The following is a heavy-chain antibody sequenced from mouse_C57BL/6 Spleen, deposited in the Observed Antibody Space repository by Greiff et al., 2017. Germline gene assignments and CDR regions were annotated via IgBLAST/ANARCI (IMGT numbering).Heavy chain of an antibody. J-gene: IGHJ1*03. CDR2: IDPSDSYT. CDR1: GYTFTSYW. CDR3: ARFPHWYFDV. Sequence: QVQLQQPGAELVKPGASVKLSCKASGYTFTSYWMQWVKQRPGQGLEWIGEIDPSDSYTNYNQKFKGKATLTVDTSSSTAYMQLSSLTSEDSAVYYCARFPHWYFDVWGTGTTVTVSS. V-gene: IGHV1-50*01.